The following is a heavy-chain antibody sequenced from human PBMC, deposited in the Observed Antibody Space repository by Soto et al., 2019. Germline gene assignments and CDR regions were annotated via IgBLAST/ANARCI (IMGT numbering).Heavy chain of an antibody. CDR1: GFTFSSYS. Sequence: GGSLRLSCAASGFTFSSYSMNWVRQAPGKGLEWVSSISSSSYIYYADSVKGRFTISRDNAKNSLYLQMNSLRAEDTAVYYCARDLPANYYGSGSYSDGMDVWGQGTTVTVSS. V-gene: IGHV3-21*01. J-gene: IGHJ6*02. CDR2: ISSSSYI. D-gene: IGHD3-10*01. CDR3: ARDLPANYYGSGSYSDGMDV.